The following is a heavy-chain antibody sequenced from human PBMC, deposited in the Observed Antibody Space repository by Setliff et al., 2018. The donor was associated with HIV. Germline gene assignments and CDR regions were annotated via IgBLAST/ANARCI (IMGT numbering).Heavy chain of an antibody. CDR3: ASRENPRGGYPKGWFDP. V-gene: IGHV4-34*01. CDR2: ITDDGTA. D-gene: IGHD3-22*01. Sequence: SETLSLTCAVYGGSFSGYYWSWIRQSPGKGLEWIGEITDDGTATYTSSLKSRVTISLDTSKKQLSLKLSSVTAADTAVYYCASRENPRGGYPKGWFDPWGQGTLVTVSS. CDR1: GGSFSGYY. J-gene: IGHJ5*02.